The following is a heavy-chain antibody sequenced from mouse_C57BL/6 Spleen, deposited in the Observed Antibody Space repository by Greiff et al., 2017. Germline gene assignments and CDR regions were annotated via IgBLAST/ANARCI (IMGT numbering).Heavy chain of an antibody. CDR1: GFSFNTYA. CDR2: IRSKSNNYAT. V-gene: IGHV10-1*01. J-gene: IGHJ2*01. Sequence: EVKVVESGGGLVQPKGSLKLSCAASGFSFNTYAMNWVRQAPGKGLEWVARIRSKSNNYATYYADSVKDRFTISRDDSESMLYLQMNNLKTEDTAMYYCVRQQLGFDYWGQGTTLTVSS. CDR3: VRQQLGFDY. D-gene: IGHD4-1*02.